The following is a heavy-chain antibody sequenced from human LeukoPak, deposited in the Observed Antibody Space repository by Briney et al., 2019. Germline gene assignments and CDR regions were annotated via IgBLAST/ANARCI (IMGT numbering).Heavy chain of an antibody. V-gene: IGHV3-43D*03. CDR2: ISWDGGST. CDR3: ARGGRSGTFDY. CDR1: GFTFDDYA. Sequence: GGSLRLTCAASGFTFDDYAMHWVRQAPGKGLEWVSLISWDGGSTYYADSVKGRFTISRDNAKNSLYLQMNSLRAEDTAVYYCARGGRSGTFDYWGQGTLVTVSS. D-gene: IGHD1-26*01. J-gene: IGHJ4*02.